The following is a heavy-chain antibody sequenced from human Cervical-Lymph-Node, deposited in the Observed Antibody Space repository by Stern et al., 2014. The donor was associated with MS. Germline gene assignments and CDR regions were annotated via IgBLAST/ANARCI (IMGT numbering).Heavy chain of an antibody. CDR3: ARARVGDYARSPHLDS. CDR1: GFTFSHYS. Sequence: EVQLVESGGGLVKPGESLRLSCDASGFTFSHYSINWVRQAPGKGLEWISSSSNNSTHTYCADSVEGRFTISRDSAKDSVSLHMVSLRAEDTAVYYCARARVGDYARSPHLDSWGQGTLVTVSS. J-gene: IGHJ4*02. D-gene: IGHD4-17*01. V-gene: IGHV3-21*01. CDR2: SSNNSTHT.